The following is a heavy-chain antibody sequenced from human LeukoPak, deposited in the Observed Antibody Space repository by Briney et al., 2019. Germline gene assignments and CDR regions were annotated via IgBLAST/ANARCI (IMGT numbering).Heavy chain of an antibody. J-gene: IGHJ4*02. CDR3: ARDLAYYYDRNYD. Sequence: GGSLRLSCAASGFTFSIYSMNWVRQAPGKGLEWVSSIDSSSYNIYYADSVKGRFTISRDNAQSSVFLQMNSLRAEDTAVYHCARDLAYYYDRNYDWGQGTLVTVSS. CDR1: GFTFSIYS. D-gene: IGHD3-22*01. V-gene: IGHV3-21*01. CDR2: IDSSSYNI.